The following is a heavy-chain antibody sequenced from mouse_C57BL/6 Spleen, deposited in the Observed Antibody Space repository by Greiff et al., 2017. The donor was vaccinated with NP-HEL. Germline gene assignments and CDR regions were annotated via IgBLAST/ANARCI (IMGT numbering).Heavy chain of an antibody. V-gene: IGHV1-7*01. J-gene: IGHJ3*01. CDR2: INPSSGYT. CDR3: ARSVDGYSAWFAY. D-gene: IGHD2-3*01. Sequence: VQLQQSGAELAKPGASVKLSCKASGYTFTSYWMHWVKQRPGQGLEWIGYINPSSGYTKYNQKFKDKATLTADKSSSTAYMQLSSLTYEDSAVYYCARSVDGYSAWFAYWGQGTLVTVSA. CDR1: GYTFTSYW.